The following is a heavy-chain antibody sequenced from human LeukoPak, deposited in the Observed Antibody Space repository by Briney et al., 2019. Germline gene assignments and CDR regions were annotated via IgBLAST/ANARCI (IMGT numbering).Heavy chain of an antibody. CDR1: GFTFSLYA. CDR3: AKGLGIGLNALTGSGISFDY. CDR2: ISYDGSEK. Sequence: GGSLRLSCAASGFTFSLYAMHWVRQAPGRGLEWVAVISYDGSEKYYADSVKGRFTISRDNTKNTLYLQMNSLRAEDTAVYYCAKGLGIGLNALTGSGISFDYWGQGTLVTVSS. J-gene: IGHJ4*02. V-gene: IGHV3-30*18. D-gene: IGHD3-9*01.